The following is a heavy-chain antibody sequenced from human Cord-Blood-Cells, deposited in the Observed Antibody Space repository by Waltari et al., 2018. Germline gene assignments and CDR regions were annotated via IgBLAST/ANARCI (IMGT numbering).Heavy chain of an antibody. D-gene: IGHD7-27*01. J-gene: IGHJ3*02. V-gene: IGHV3-23*01. CDR2: ISGSGGST. CDR3: AKGRCLTGDHDAFDI. Sequence: EVQLLESGGGLVQPGGSLRLSCAATGFTFSSYAMSWVRPAPGKGLEWVSAISGSGGSTYYAASVKGRFTISRDNSKNTLYLQMNSLRAEDTAVYYCAKGRCLTGDHDAFDIWGQGTMVTVSS. CDR1: GFTFSSYA.